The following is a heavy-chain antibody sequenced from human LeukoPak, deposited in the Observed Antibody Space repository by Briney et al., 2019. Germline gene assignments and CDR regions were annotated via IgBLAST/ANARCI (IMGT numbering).Heavy chain of an antibody. Sequence: GGSLRLSCAASGFTFSSYAMSWVRQAPGKGLEWVSAISGSGGSTYYADSVKGRFTISRDNSKNTLYLQMNSLRAEDRAVYYCAGTSGLFDDAFDIWGQGTMVTVSS. CDR3: AGTSGLFDDAFDI. CDR2: ISGSGGST. D-gene: IGHD3-3*01. CDR1: GFTFSSYA. J-gene: IGHJ3*02. V-gene: IGHV3-23*01.